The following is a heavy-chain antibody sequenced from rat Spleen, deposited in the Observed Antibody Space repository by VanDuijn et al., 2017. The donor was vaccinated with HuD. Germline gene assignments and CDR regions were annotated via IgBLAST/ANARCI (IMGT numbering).Heavy chain of an antibody. Sequence: EVQLVESGGGLVQPGRSLKLSCAASGFTFSYYGMVWVRQAPTKGLKWVASISYDGSTPYYRDSVKGRFTISRDNAKSTLYLQMDSLRSEDTATYYCTRGYYFDYWGQGVMVTVSS. V-gene: IGHV5-29*01. J-gene: IGHJ2*01. CDR3: TRGYYFDY. CDR1: GFTFSYYG. CDR2: ISYDGSTP.